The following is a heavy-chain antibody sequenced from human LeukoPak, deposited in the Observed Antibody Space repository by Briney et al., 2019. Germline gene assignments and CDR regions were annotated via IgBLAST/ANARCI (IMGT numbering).Heavy chain of an antibody. Sequence: SETLSLTCTVSGGPISSYYWSWIRQPPGKGLEWLGYIYYSGSTNYNPSLKSRVTISVDTSKNQFSLKLSSVTAADTAVYYCARVGAPYSSSWYFSLWGQGTLVTVSS. V-gene: IGHV4-59*01. CDR2: IYYSGST. D-gene: IGHD6-13*01. J-gene: IGHJ4*02. CDR1: GGPISSYY. CDR3: ARVGAPYSSSWYFSL.